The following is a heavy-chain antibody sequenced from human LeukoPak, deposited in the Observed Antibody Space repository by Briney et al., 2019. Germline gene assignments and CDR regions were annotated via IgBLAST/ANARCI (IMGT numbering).Heavy chain of an antibody. J-gene: IGHJ6*03. CDR3: ARDSWGGYSSGWYGGYYYMDV. CDR2: INPSGGST. CDR1: GYTFTGYY. D-gene: IGHD6-19*01. Sequence: VASVKVSCKASGYTFTGYYMHWVRQAPGQGLEWMGIINPSGGSTSYAQKFQGRVTMTRDMSTSTVYMELSSLRSEDTAVYYCARDSWGGYSSGWYGGYYYMDVWGKGTTVTVSS. V-gene: IGHV1-46*01.